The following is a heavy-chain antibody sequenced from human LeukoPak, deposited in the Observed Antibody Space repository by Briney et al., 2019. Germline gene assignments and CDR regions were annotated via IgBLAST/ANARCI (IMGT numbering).Heavy chain of an antibody. Sequence: GGSLRLSCAASGFTFSSYAMSWVRQAPGKGLEWVSAISGSGGSTYYADSVKGRFTISRDNSKNTLYLQMNSLRAEDTAVYYCAKDPCGDYAQENWFDPWGQGTLVTVSS. CDR1: GFTFSSYA. D-gene: IGHD4-17*01. V-gene: IGHV3-23*01. J-gene: IGHJ5*02. CDR3: AKDPCGDYAQENWFDP. CDR2: ISGSGGST.